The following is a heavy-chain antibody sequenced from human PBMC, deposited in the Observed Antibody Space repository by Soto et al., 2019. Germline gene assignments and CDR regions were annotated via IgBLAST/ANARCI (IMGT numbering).Heavy chain of an antibody. D-gene: IGHD3-22*01. CDR3: PKEVVDRSAKYYQPNWFDP. CDR2: ISYDGSNK. J-gene: IGHJ5*02. Sequence: QAHLVESGGGVVQPGRSLRLSCAASGFIFSNYAMHWVRRAPGKGLEWVGLISYDGSNKYYADSMKGRFTISRDNAQTTISPQTHSRRPAATAVDHRPKEVVDRSAKYYQPNWFDPWGEGTLVTFS. V-gene: IGHV3-30*18. CDR1: GFIFSNYA.